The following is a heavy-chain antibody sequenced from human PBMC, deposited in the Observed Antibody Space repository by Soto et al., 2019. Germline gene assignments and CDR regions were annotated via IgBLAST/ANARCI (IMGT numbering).Heavy chain of an antibody. CDR3: AKIFRYGDPEY. J-gene: IGHJ4*02. Sequence: EVQLLESGGGLVQPGGSLRLSCAASGFTFSSYAMSWVRQAPGKGLEWVSGISVSGDSTYYAGSVKGRVTISRDNSKSTLYLQMNSLRAKDTAVYYCAKIFRYGDPEYWGQGALVTVSS. V-gene: IGHV3-23*01. D-gene: IGHD2-21*02. CDR1: GFTFSSYA. CDR2: ISVSGDST.